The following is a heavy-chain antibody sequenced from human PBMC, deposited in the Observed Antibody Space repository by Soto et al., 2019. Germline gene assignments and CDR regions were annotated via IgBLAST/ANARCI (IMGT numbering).Heavy chain of an antibody. CDR3: AIGSTYSGEFDY. D-gene: IGHD1-26*01. CDR2: FIPLLGSA. V-gene: IGHV1-69*01. CDR1: GGTFSSYA. J-gene: IGHJ4*02. Sequence: VQLVQSGAEVQKPGSSVKVSCKASGGTFSSYAVSWVRQAPGQGLEWMGGFIPLLGSANYAGKFQGRVTITAGESATISFVELSNLGSEDTAVYYCAIGSTYSGEFDYWGQGTLVTVSS.